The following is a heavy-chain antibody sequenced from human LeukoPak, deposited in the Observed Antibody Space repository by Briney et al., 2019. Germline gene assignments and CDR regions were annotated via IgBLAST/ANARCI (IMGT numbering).Heavy chain of an antibody. D-gene: IGHD3-10*01. CDR3: ARGTYSFDS. CDR1: GFTFSDYY. Sequence: PGGSLRLSCAASGFTFSDYYMTWIRQAPGKGLEWVSCINTGGSTIYYVDSVKGRFTISRDNAKNSLFLQMNSLGAEDTAVYYCARGTYSFDSWGQGTLVTVSS. CDR2: INTGGSTI. J-gene: IGHJ4*02. V-gene: IGHV3-11*01.